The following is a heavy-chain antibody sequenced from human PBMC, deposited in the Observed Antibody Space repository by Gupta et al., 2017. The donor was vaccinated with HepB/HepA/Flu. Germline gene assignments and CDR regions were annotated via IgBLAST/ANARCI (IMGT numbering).Heavy chain of an antibody. D-gene: IGHD2/OR15-2a*01. Sequence: QVHLVQSGAEVKKSGASVKVACKASGYNLTNYYMNWVRQAPGQGLEWLGIINPSSGRTSYAQKFQGRVTLTRDTSTSTVYMEFNSLRSADTAVYYCVRHGDTYGHVRWFDLWGQGTLVTVSS. J-gene: IGHJ5*02. CDR3: VRHGDTYGHVRWFDL. V-gene: IGHV1-46*01. CDR2: INPSSGRT. CDR1: GYNLTNYY.